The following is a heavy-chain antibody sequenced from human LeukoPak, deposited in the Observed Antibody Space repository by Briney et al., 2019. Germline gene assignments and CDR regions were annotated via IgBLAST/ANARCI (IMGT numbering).Heavy chain of an antibody. CDR3: ASGKRLEPFDY. CDR2: IYHSGST. D-gene: IGHD4-23*01. CDR1: GGSISSSYW. J-gene: IGHJ4*02. Sequence: SETLSLTCAVSGGSISSSYWWSWVRQPPRKGLEGRGEIYHSGSTNYNPSLKSRVTISVDKSKNQFSLKLSSVTAADTAVYYCASGKRLEPFDYWGQGTLVTVSS. V-gene: IGHV4-4*02.